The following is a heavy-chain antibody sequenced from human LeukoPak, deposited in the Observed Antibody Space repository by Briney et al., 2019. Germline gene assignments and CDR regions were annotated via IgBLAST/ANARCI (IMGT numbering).Heavy chain of an antibody. CDR2: ISSSSNNI. D-gene: IGHD4-23*01. V-gene: IGHV3-21*01. CDR1: GFTFSSYS. Sequence: GGSLRLSCAASGFTFSSYSMDWVRQAPGKGLEWVSSISSSSNNIYYAVSVKGRFTISRDNGKNSLYLLMNSLRAEDTAVYYCVYGGGYFQHWGQGTLVTVSS. J-gene: IGHJ1*01. CDR3: VYGGGYFQH.